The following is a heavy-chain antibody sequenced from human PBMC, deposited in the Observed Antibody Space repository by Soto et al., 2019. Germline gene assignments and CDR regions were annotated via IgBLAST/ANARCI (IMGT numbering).Heavy chain of an antibody. V-gene: IGHV1-69*13. Sequence: SVKVSCKASGGTFSSYAISWVRQAPGQGLEWMGGIIPIFGTANYAQKFQGRVTITADESTSTAYMELSSLRSEDTAVYYCARSTTIFGVVPSNWFDPWGQGTLVTVSS. CDR1: GGTFSSYA. CDR2: IIPIFGTA. J-gene: IGHJ5*02. D-gene: IGHD3-3*01. CDR3: ARSTTIFGVVPSNWFDP.